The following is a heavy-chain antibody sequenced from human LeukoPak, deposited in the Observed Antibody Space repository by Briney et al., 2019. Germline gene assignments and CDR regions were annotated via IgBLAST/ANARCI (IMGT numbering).Heavy chain of an antibody. CDR2: ISSSGSTI. CDR1: GFSFSSYG. J-gene: IGHJ4*02. D-gene: IGHD2-21*01. V-gene: IGHV3-48*04. CDR3: ARERIHCGGVDCKSYFDY. Sequence: GGSLRLSCAASGFSFSSYGMNWVRQAPGKGLEWVSYISSSGSTIYYADSVKGRFTISRDNAKNSLYLQMNSLRAEDTAVYYCARERIHCGGVDCKSYFDYWGRGTLVTVSS.